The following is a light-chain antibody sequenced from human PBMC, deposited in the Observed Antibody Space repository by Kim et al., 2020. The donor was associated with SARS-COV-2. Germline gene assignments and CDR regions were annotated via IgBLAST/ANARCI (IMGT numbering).Light chain of an antibody. CDR1: HDISSL. J-gene: IGKJ5*01. V-gene: IGKV1-9*01. Sequence: ASVVDRVTIPCRASHDISSLLSWYQEKPGKVPKLLVYGASTLQTGVPSRFSGSGSGTEFTLTITSLQPEDFAVYYCQQLNSYPVTFGQGTRLEIK. CDR3: QQLNSYPVT. CDR2: GAS.